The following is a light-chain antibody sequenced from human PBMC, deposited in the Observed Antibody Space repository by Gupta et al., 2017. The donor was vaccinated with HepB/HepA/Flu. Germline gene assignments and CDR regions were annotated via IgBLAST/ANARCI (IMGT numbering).Light chain of an antibody. CDR2: DVS. CDR3: QHYDKLPIT. Sequence: DIQMTQSPSSLSASVGDRVTISCQASQDINNYLSWYQQRPGKAPKLLISDVSNLEAGVPSRFSGSGSGTDLTVTISSLKPEDIATYYCQHYDKLPITFGQGTRLEMK. J-gene: IGKJ5*01. V-gene: IGKV1-33*01. CDR1: QDINNY.